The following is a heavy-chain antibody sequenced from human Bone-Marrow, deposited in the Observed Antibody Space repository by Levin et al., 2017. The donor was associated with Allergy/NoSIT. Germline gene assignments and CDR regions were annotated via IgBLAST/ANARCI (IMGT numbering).Heavy chain of an antibody. V-gene: IGHV3-21*01. D-gene: IGHD2-8*02. CDR2: ISSTSSYI. CDR3: ARGDCTAGGCYKGGFDF. Sequence: PGGSLRLSCAASGFTLSSHDMHWVRQAPGKGLEWVSSISSTSSYIFYASSVRGRFSISRDNANNSLFLQMNSLRVEDTALYFCARGDCTAGGCYKGGFDFWGQGNLVTVSS. J-gene: IGHJ4*02. CDR1: GFTLSSHD.